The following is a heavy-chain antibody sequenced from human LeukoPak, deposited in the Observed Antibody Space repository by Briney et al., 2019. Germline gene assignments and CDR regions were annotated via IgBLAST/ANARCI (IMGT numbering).Heavy chain of an antibody. CDR2: INGSGGST. V-gene: IGHV3-23*01. D-gene: IGHD6-19*01. J-gene: IGHJ3*02. Sequence: PGGSLRLSCAASGFTFGSYAMSWVRQAPGKGLEWVSDINGSGGSTYYTDSVKGRFTISRDNSKNTLYLQMNSLRAEDTTVYYCAKELGGSVAAAGDDAFDIWGQGTMVTVSS. CDR1: GFTFGSYA. CDR3: AKELGGSVAAAGDDAFDI.